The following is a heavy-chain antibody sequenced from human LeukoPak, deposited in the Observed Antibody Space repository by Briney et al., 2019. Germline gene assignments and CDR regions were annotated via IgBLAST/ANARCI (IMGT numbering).Heavy chain of an antibody. V-gene: IGHV4-34*01. CDR1: GGSFSGCY. J-gene: IGHJ1*01. Sequence: SETLSLTCAVYGGSFSGCYWSWIRQPPGKGLEWIGEINHSGSTNYNPSLKSRVTISVDTSKNQFSLKLSSVTAADTAVYYCARVRAYSSGLYGYFQHWGQGTLVTVPS. D-gene: IGHD6-19*01. CDR3: ARVRAYSSGLYGYFQH. CDR2: INHSGST.